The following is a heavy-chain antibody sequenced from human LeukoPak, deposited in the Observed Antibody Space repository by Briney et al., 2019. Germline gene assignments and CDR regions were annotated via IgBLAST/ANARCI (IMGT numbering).Heavy chain of an antibody. Sequence: PSQTLSLTCAISGDSVSSKSAAWNWIRQSSSRGLEWLGRTYYRSTWYNDYAVSVKSRITINPDTSKNQFSLQLNSVTPEDTAVYYCSRVHKAFDGARDAFDIWGQGTMVTVSS. D-gene: IGHD3-10*01. CDR1: GDSVSSKSAA. V-gene: IGHV6-1*01. J-gene: IGHJ3*02. CDR3: SRVHKAFDGARDAFDI. CDR2: TYYRSTWYN.